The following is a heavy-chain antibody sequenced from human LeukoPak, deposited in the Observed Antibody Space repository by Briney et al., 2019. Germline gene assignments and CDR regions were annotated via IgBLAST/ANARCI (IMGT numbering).Heavy chain of an antibody. J-gene: IGHJ6*03. CDR3: ARGPRFLEWLRYYYYMDV. CDR1: GYTFTSYD. D-gene: IGHD3-3*01. V-gene: IGHV1-8*01. CDR2: MNPNSGNT. Sequence: ASVKVSCKASGYTFTSYDINWVRQATGQGLEWMGWMNPNSGNTGYAQKFQGRVTMTRNTSISTAYMELSSLRSEDTAVYYCARGPRFLEWLRYYYYMDVWGKGTPVTVSS.